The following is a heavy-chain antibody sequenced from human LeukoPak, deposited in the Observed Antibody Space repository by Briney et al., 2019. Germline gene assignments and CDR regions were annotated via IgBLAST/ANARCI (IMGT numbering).Heavy chain of an antibody. CDR3: ARGADRARSSTSPSNWFDP. D-gene: IGHD2-2*01. CDR2: IYYSGST. J-gene: IGHJ5*02. V-gene: IGHV4-31*03. Sequence: TASQTLSLTCTVSGGSISSGGYYWSWIRQHPGKGLEWIGYIYYSGSTYYNPSLKSRVTISVDTSKNQFSLKLSSVTAADTAVYYCARGADRARSSTSPSNWFDPWGQGTLVTVSS. CDR1: GGSISSGGYY.